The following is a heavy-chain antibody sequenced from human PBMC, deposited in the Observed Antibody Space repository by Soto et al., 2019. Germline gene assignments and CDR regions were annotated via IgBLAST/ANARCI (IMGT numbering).Heavy chain of an antibody. J-gene: IGHJ4*02. CDR2: ISASGGTT. Sequence: TGGSLRLSCAASGFTFSSYAMNWVRQAPGRGLEWVSGISASGGTTYYADSVKGRFTISRDNSKNTLFLQMNSLRGEDTAVYYCAKDSWGIVTSFFASWGQGALVTVLL. V-gene: IGHV3-23*01. CDR1: GFTFSSYA. D-gene: IGHD1-26*01. CDR3: AKDSWGIVTSFFAS.